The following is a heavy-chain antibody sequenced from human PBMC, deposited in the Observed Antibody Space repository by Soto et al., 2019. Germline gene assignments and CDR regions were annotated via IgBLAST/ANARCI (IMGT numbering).Heavy chain of an antibody. CDR3: VRLIGNSWLDF. J-gene: IGHJ5*01. CDR2: TYYRSRWYN. D-gene: IGHD1-26*01. V-gene: IGHV6-1*01. CDR1: VDSVSSSSVT. Sequence: SQTLSLTCDISVDSVSSSSVTWNWIRQSPSRGLEWLGRTYYRSRWYNDYAESVKSRIIINPDTSKNQFSLHLNSVTPDDTAVYYCVRLIGNSWLDFWGQGTLVTVSS.